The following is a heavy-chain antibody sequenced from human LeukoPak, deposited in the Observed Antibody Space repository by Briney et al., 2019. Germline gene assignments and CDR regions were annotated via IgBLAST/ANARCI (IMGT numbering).Heavy chain of an antibody. Sequence: PSEILSLTCTVSGGSISNYYWSWVRQPPGKGLEWIGYMYYSGSNNYNPSLKSRVTISVDTSKNQFSLKLSSVTAADTAMYYCARDKGHFDVDFWGQGTLVTVYS. V-gene: IGHV4-59*01. J-gene: IGHJ4*02. CDR2: MYYSGSN. CDR1: GGSISNYY. D-gene: IGHD3-9*01. CDR3: ARDKGHFDVDF.